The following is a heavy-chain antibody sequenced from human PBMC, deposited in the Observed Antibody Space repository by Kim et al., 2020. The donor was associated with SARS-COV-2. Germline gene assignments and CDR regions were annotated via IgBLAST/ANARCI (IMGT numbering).Heavy chain of an antibody. CDR3: ARATLYCSGGSCYESYYYYYMDV. V-gene: IGHV1-69*13. Sequence: SVKVSCKASGGTFSSYAISWVRQAPGQGLEWMGGIIPIFGTANYAQKSQGRVTITADESTSTAYMELSSLRSEDTAVYYCARATLYCSGGSCYESYYYYYMDVWGKGTTVTVSS. CDR1: GGTFSSYA. J-gene: IGHJ6*03. D-gene: IGHD2-15*01. CDR2: IIPIFGTA.